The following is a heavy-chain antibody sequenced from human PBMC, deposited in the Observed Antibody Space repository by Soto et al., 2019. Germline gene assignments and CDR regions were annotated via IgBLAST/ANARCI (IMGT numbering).Heavy chain of an antibody. CDR3: ARVCGGDCFNGMDV. CDR1: GGSISSGGYY. V-gene: IGHV4-31*03. D-gene: IGHD2-21*02. CDR2: IYYSGST. Sequence: QVQLQESGPGLVKPSQTMSLTCTVSGGSISSGGYYWTWIRQHPGKGLEWIGYIYYSGSTYYNQSLKSRFTMSVDTSKNQFSLKLSSVTAADTAVYYCARVCGGDCFNGMDVWGQGTTVTVSS. J-gene: IGHJ6*02.